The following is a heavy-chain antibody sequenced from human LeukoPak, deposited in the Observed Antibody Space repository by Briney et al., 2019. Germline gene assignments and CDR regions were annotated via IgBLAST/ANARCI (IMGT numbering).Heavy chain of an antibody. D-gene: IGHD2-2*01. CDR1: GGSISSYY. V-gene: IGHV4-59*01. Sequence: SETLSLTCTVSGGSISSYYWSWIRQPPGKGLEWIGYIYYSGSTNYNPSLKSRVTISVDTSKNQFSLKLSSVTAADTAVYYCARVVCSSSSCEKRGAFDIWGQGTMVTVSS. CDR2: IYYSGST. CDR3: ARVVCSSSSCEKRGAFDI. J-gene: IGHJ3*02.